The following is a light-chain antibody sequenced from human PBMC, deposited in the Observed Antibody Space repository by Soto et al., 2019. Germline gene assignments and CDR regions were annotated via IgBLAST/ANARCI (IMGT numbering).Light chain of an antibody. V-gene: IGKV3-20*01. CDR3: QQYGSSPTWT. CDR1: QSVSSSY. J-gene: IGKJ1*01. Sequence: ENVLTQSPGTLSLSPGEIATLSCRASQSVSSSYLAWYQQKPGQAPRLLIFGASSRATGIPDRFSGSGSGTAFTLTINRLEPEDFAVYYCQQYGSSPTWTFGQGTKVEIK. CDR2: GAS.